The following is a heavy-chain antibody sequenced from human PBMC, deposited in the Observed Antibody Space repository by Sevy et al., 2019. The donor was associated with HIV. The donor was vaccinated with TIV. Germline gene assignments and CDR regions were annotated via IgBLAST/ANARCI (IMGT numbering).Heavy chain of an antibody. CDR3: ARDSGYSSGWDLGAY. D-gene: IGHD6-19*01. J-gene: IGHJ4*02. CDR2: ISFDGSEE. Sequence: GGSLRLSCAASGFSFSSHGMHWVRQAPGKGLEWVAVISFDGSEEYKADSVKGRFTISRDNSKNTLYLQMNSLRAEDTAVYYRARDSGYSSGWDLGAYWGQGTLVTVSS. CDR1: GFSFSSHG. V-gene: IGHV3-30*03.